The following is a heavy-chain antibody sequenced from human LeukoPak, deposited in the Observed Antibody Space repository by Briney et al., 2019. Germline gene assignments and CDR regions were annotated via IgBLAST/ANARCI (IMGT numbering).Heavy chain of an antibody. Sequence: PGGSLRLSCAASGLTFDYAMHWVRQAPGKGLEWVSGISWNSGNIGYADSVKGRFTISRDNAKNSLYLQMNSLRAEDTAVYYCAKGQVGGNFQHWGQGTLVTVSS. V-gene: IGHV3-9*01. D-gene: IGHD3-16*01. CDR3: AKGQVGGNFQH. CDR2: ISWNSGNI. CDR1: GLTFDYA. J-gene: IGHJ1*01.